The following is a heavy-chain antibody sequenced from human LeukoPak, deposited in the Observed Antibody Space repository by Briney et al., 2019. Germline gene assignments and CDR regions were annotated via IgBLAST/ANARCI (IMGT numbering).Heavy chain of an antibody. V-gene: IGHV3-7*01. J-gene: IGHJ6*03. CDR2: IKQDGSEK. D-gene: IGHD4-17*01. CDR1: GFTFSSYW. CDR3: ARDRRYWYDYGDYLFAGGGVFYYYYMDV. Sequence: GGSLRLSCAASGFTFSSYWMSWVRQAPGKGLEWVANIKQDGSEKYYVDSVKGRFTISRDNAKNSLYLQMNSLRAEDTAVYYCARDRRYWYDYGDYLFAGGGVFYYYYMDVWGKGTTVTISS.